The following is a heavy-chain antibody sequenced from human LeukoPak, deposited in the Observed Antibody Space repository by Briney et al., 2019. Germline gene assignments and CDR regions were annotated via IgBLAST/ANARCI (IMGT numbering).Heavy chain of an antibody. J-gene: IGHJ4*02. V-gene: IGHV3-9*01. CDR1: GFTFDDYA. CDR2: ISWNSGSI. CDR3: ATPTGY. D-gene: IGHD4-17*01. Sequence: PGGSLRLSCAASGFTFDDYAMHWVRQAPGKGLEWVSGISWNSGSIGYADSVKGRFTISRDNAKNSLYLQMNSLRAEDTAVYYCATPTGYWGQGTLVTVSS.